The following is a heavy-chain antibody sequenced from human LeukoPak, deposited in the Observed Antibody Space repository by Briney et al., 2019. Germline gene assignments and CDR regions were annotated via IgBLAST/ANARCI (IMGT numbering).Heavy chain of an antibody. CDR1: GGSISSYY. V-gene: IGHV4-4*07. Sequence: PSETLSLTCTVSGGSISSYYWSWIRQPAGKGLEWIGRIYTSGSTNYNPPLKSRVTMSVDTSKNQFSLKLSSVTAADTAVYYCARGRDFWSGYYFDYWGQGTLVTVSS. CDR2: IYTSGST. J-gene: IGHJ4*02. CDR3: ARGRDFWSGYYFDY. D-gene: IGHD3-3*01.